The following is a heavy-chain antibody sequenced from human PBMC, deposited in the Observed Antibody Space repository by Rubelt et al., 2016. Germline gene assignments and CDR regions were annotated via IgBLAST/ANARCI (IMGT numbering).Heavy chain of an antibody. CDR2: TWYDGSNE. Sequence: VRQAPGKGLEWVAVTWYDGSNEYYADSVKGRFTISRDTSKNTLYLQMNSLRAEDTAVYYCARGGSTLRPYYAMDVWGQGTTVTVSS. D-gene: IGHD5-12*01. CDR3: ARGGSTLRPYYAMDV. J-gene: IGHJ6*02. V-gene: IGHV3-33*01.